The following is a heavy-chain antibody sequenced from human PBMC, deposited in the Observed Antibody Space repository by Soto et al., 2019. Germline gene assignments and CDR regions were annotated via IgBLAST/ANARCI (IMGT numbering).Heavy chain of an antibody. Sequence: SETLSLTCTVSGGSISSHYWSWIRQPPGKGLEWIGYIYYSGSTNYNPSLKSRVTISVDTSKNQFSLKLSSVTAADTAVYYCARDSMVRGYGMDVWGQGTTVTVSS. CDR1: GGSISSHY. V-gene: IGHV4-59*11. CDR3: ARDSMVRGYGMDV. CDR2: IYYSGST. J-gene: IGHJ6*02. D-gene: IGHD3-10*01.